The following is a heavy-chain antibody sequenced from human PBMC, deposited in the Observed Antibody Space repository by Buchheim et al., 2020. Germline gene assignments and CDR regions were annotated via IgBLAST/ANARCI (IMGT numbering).Heavy chain of an antibody. V-gene: IGHV1-46*01. CDR2: INPSGGST. J-gene: IGHJ2*01. CDR1: GYTFTSYY. Sequence: QVQLVQSGAEVKKPGASVKVSCKASGYTFTSYYMHWVRQAPGQGLEWMGIINPSGGSTSYAQKLQGRVTMTRDTSTSTVYMELSSLRSEDTAVYYCARGAFLVVVGASDWYFDLWGRGTL. D-gene: IGHD2-21*01. CDR3: ARGAFLVVVGASDWYFDL.